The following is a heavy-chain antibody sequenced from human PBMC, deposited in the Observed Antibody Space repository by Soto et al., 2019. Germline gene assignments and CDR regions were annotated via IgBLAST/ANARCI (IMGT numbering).Heavy chain of an antibody. CDR2: IYYSGST. CDR3: ARDWYYYDSSGYYYYYYGMDV. CDR1: GGSISSGDYY. V-gene: IGHV4-30-4*01. Sequence: SETLSLTCTVSGGSISSGDYYWSWIRQPPGKGLEWIGYIYYSGSTYYNPSLKSRVTISVDTSKNQFSLKLSSVTAADTAVYYCARDWYYYDSSGYYYYYYGMDVWGQGTTVTVSS. D-gene: IGHD3-22*01. J-gene: IGHJ6*02.